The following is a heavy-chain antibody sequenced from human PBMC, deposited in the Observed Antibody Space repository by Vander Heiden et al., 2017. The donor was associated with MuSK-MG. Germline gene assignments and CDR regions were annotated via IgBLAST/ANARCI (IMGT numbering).Heavy chain of an antibody. Sequence: EVQLLESGGGLVQPGGSLRLSCAASGFTFSSYAMSWVRQVPGKGLEWVSTISESAGSTYYVDSVQGRFTISRDNSKNTLYLQMNSLRAEDTAVYFCAKNCGGTCYSDMDVWGKGTTVTVSS. J-gene: IGHJ6*03. D-gene: IGHD2-21*01. V-gene: IGHV3-23*01. CDR2: ISESAGST. CDR1: GFTFSSYA. CDR3: AKNCGGTCYSDMDV.